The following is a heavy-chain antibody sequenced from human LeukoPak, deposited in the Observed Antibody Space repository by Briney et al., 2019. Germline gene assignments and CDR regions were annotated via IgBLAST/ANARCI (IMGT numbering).Heavy chain of an antibody. D-gene: IGHD6-19*01. CDR2: ISGSDDGT. CDR1: GFIMKTDA. J-gene: IGHJ4*02. CDR3: AKHSGWYFYDY. V-gene: IGHV3-23*01. Sequence: GGSLRLSCVASGFIMKTDAMSWVRQAPGKGLEWASTISGSDDGTYYTDSVKGRFTISRDDSKNPLYLQMNSLRAEDTAIYYCAKHSGWYFYDYWGQGSQVTVSS.